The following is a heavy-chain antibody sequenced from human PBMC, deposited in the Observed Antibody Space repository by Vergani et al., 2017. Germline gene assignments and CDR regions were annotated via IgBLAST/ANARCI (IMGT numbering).Heavy chain of an antibody. D-gene: IGHD2-21*02. V-gene: IGHV2-5*01. CDR2: IYWNDDK. J-gene: IGHJ4*02. CDR3: AHRPGPFKDCGGDCPTYYFDY. CDR1: GFSLSTSGVG. Sequence: QITLKESGPTLVKPTQTLTLTCTFSGFSLSTSGVGVGWIRQPPGKALEWLALIYWNDDKRYSPSLKSRLTITKDTSKNQVVLTMTNMDPVDTATYYCAHRPGPFKDCGGDCPTYYFDYWGQGTLVTVSS.